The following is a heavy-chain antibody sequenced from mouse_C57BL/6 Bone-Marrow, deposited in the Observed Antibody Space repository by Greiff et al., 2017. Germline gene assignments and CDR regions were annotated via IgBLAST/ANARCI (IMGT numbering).Heavy chain of an antibody. Sequence: EVHLVESGGGLVQPGGSLKLSCAASGFTFSDYYMYWVRQTPEKRLEWVAYISNGGGSTYYPDTVKGRFTISRDNAKNTLYLQMSRLKSEDTAMYYCARGRDYWGQGTSVTVSS. CDR2: ISNGGGST. V-gene: IGHV5-12*01. CDR1: GFTFSDYY. J-gene: IGHJ4*01. CDR3: ARGRDY.